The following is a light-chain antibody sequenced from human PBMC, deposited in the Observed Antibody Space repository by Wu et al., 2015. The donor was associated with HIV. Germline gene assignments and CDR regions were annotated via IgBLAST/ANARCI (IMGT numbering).Light chain of an antibody. CDR2: GAS. CDR1: QSISSDY. J-gene: IGKJ1*01. CDR3: QQYGSSSWT. Sequence: EIVLTQSPGTLSLSPGERATLSCRASQSISSDYLAWFQQRPGQAPRLLIHGASNRATGIPDGFSGSGSGTDFTLTISRLEPKDFAVYYCQQYGSSSWTFGQGTKVEMK. V-gene: IGKV3-20*01.